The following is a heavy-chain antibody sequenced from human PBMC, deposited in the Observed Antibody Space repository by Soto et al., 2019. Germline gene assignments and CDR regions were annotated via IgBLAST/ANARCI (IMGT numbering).Heavy chain of an antibody. D-gene: IGHD1-1*01. Sequence: QVHLVQSGAEVKKPGASVKVSCKCSGYTFTSYGITWVRQAPGQGLEWMGWISAHNDNTDYAQKLQGRVTVTRDTSTSTAYMELRSLRSDDTAVYYCARRRYGDYWVQGALVTVSS. CDR1: GYTFTSYG. CDR3: ARRRYGDY. V-gene: IGHV1-18*01. CDR2: ISAHNDNT. J-gene: IGHJ4*02.